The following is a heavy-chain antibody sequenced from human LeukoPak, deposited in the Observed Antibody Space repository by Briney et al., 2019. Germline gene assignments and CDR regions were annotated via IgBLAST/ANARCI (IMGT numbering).Heavy chain of an antibody. Sequence: GGSLRLSCAASGFTFSSYATSWVRQAPGKGLEWVSAISGSGGSTYYADSVKGRFTISRDNSKNTLYLQMNSLRAEDTAVYYCAKDRCSGGSCYSLPGYLQHWGQGTLVTVSS. V-gene: IGHV3-23*01. CDR2: ISGSGGST. CDR3: AKDRCSGGSCYSLPGYLQH. J-gene: IGHJ1*01. CDR1: GFTFSSYA. D-gene: IGHD2-15*01.